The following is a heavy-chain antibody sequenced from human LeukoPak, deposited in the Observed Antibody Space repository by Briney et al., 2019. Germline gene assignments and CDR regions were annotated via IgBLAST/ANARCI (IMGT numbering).Heavy chain of an antibody. V-gene: IGHV4-59*01. CDR3: ARGEVAPNWFDP. CDR2: IYYSGST. J-gene: IGHJ5*02. CDR1: GGSISRYY. Sequence: PSETLSLTCTVSGGSISRYYWSWIRRPPGKGLEWIGYIYYSGSTNYNPSLKSRVTISVDTSKNQFSLRLYSVTPADTAVYYCARGEVAPNWFDPWGQGILVTVSS. D-gene: IGHD5-12*01.